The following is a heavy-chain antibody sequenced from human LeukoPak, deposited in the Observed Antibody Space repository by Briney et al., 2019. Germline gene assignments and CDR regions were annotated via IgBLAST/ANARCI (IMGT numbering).Heavy chain of an antibody. V-gene: IGHV3-23*01. D-gene: IGHD1-20*01. CDR2: VGGSGDST. CDR1: GFTFSSYA. CDR3: AKGSNWNDECVY. Sequence: GSLRLSCAASGFTFSSYAMNWVRQAPGKGLEWVSTVGGSGDSTCYTDSVKGRFTISRDNSKNTLYVQMNSQRAEDTAVYYCAKGSNWNDECVYWGEGTLVTVSS. J-gene: IGHJ4*02.